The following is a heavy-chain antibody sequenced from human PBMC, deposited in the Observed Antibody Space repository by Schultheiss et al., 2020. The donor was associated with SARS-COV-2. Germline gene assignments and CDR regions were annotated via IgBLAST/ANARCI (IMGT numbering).Heavy chain of an antibody. D-gene: IGHD5-18*01. Sequence: SETLSLTCTVSGGSISSGYYWAWIRQPPGKGLEWIGSIYHSGITYYNPSLKSRVTISVDTSKNQFSLKLSSVTAADTAVYYCAREDRGYSYGFDYWGQGTLVTVSS. J-gene: IGHJ4*02. V-gene: IGHV4-38-2*02. CDR3: AREDRGYSYGFDY. CDR2: IYHSGIT. CDR1: GGSISSGYY.